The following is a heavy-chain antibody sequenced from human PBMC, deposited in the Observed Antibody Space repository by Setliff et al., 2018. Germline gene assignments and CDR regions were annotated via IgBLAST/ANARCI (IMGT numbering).Heavy chain of an antibody. Sequence: TSETLSLTCTVSGGSISSSSYYWGWIRQPPGKGLEWIGSIYYSGKTYSNPSFKSRVTMSLDKSKNQFSLKLASVTAADTAVYYCARARYSNFLNWFDPWGQGTLVTVSS. V-gene: IGHV4-39*01. CDR2: IYYSGKT. J-gene: IGHJ5*02. D-gene: IGHD4-4*01. CDR3: ARARYSNFLNWFDP. CDR1: GGSISSSSYY.